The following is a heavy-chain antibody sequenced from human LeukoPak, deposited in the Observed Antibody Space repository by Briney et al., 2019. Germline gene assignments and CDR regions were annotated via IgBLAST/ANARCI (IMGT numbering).Heavy chain of an antibody. CDR1: GGSISSGGYY. CDR3: ASPYRYCSSTSCPGDY. CDR2: IYHSGST. D-gene: IGHD2-2*01. J-gene: IGHJ4*02. V-gene: IGHV4-30-2*01. Sequence: PSETLSLTCTVSGGSISSGGYYWSWIRQPPGKGLEWIGYIYHSGSTYYNPSLKSRVTISVDRSKNQFSLKLSSVTAADTAVYYCASPYRYCSSTSCPGDYWGQGTLVTVSS.